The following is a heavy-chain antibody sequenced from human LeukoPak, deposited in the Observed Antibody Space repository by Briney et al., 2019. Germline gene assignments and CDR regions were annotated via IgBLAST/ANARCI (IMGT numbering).Heavy chain of an antibody. Sequence: SETLSLTCTVSGGSISSDSYYWGWIRQPPGKGLEWIGYMSHSGNTYYNPSLTSRVIISVDRSKNQFSLQLASVTAADTAVYFCARDRRQAPAAIDYWGQGALVTVSS. CDR3: ARDRRQAPAAIDY. J-gene: IGHJ4*02. V-gene: IGHV4-30-2*01. D-gene: IGHD2-2*01. CDR1: GGSISSDSYY. CDR2: MSHSGNT.